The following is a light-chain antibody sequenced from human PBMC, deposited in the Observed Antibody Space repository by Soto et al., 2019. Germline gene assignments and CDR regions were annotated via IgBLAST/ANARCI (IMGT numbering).Light chain of an antibody. Sequence: EIVMTQSPATLSVSPGERATLSCRASQTVASNLAWYQQKPGQAPRLLIHGASTRATGVPVRFSGSGSGTEFTFTISSLQSEDFAVYYCQQYHNWPPQYTFGQGTKLQIK. J-gene: IGKJ2*01. CDR3: QQYHNWPPQYT. CDR1: QTVASN. V-gene: IGKV3-15*01. CDR2: GAS.